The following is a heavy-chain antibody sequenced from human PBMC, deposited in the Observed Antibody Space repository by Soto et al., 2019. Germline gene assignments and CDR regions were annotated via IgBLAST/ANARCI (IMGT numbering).Heavy chain of an antibody. CDR1: GFTFSNFGHFW. J-gene: IGHJ4*02. D-gene: IGHD3-16*01. CDR2: IDRDGSGT. Sequence: GGSLRLSCAASGFTFSNFGHFWMHWVRQVPGRGLVWVSRIDRDGSGTSYADSVKGRFTISRDNAKNMLYLQMNSLRAEDTAIYYCVKSFDYVWNNNRYSAYFDYWGQGTRVTVSS. V-gene: IGHV3-74*01. CDR3: VKSFDYVWNNNRYSAYFDY.